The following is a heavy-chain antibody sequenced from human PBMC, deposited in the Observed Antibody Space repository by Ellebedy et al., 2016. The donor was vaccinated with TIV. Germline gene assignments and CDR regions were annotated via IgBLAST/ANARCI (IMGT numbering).Heavy chain of an antibody. CDR3: AKVSGPRPNDAFDI. Sequence: PGGSLRLSCAASGFTFSSYSMNWVRQAPGKGLEWVSSISSSSSYIYYADSVKGRFTISRDNAKNSLYLQMNSLRAEDTAVYYCAKVSGPRPNDAFDIWGQGTMVTVSS. J-gene: IGHJ3*02. CDR1: GFTFSSYS. CDR2: ISSSSSYI. D-gene: IGHD3-10*01. V-gene: IGHV3-21*04.